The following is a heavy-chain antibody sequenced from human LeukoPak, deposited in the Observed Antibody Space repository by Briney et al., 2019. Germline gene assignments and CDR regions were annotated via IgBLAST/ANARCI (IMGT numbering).Heavy chain of an antibody. D-gene: IGHD1-20*01. CDR3: ARQKITGTALDY. V-gene: IGHV4-39*01. CDR2: IYYSGST. Sequence: SETLSLTCTVSGGSISSSSYYWGWIRQPPGKGLEWIGSIYYSGSTYYNPSLKSRVTISVDTSKNQFSLKLSSVTAADTAVYYCARQKITGTALDYWGQGTTVTVSS. CDR1: GGSISSSSYY. J-gene: IGHJ4*03.